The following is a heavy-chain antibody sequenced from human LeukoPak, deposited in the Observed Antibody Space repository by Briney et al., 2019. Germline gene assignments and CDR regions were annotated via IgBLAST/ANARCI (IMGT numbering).Heavy chain of an antibody. CDR1: GFTFSSYA. Sequence: EGSLRLSCAASGFTFSSYAMHWVRQAPGKGLDWVAVISYDGSNKYYADSVKGRFTISRDNSKNTLYLQMNSLRAEDTAVYYCARDGRYCSSTSCFLDYWGQGTLVTVSS. CDR2: ISYDGSNK. V-gene: IGHV3-30-3*01. CDR3: ARDGRYCSSTSCFLDY. D-gene: IGHD2-2*01. J-gene: IGHJ4*02.